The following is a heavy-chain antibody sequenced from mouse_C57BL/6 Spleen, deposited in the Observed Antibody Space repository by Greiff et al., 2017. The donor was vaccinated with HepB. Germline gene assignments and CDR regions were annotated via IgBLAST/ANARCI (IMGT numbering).Heavy chain of an antibody. J-gene: IGHJ3*01. CDR1: GYSITSVYY. V-gene: IGHV3-6*01. CDR3: ARVAPFAY. CDR2: ISYDGSN. Sequence: EVQLQESGPGLVKPSQSLSLTCSVTGYSITSVYYWNWIRQFPGNKLEWMGYISYDGSNNYNPSLKNRISITRDTSKNQFFLKLNSVTTEDTATYYCARVAPFAYWGLVTLVTVSA.